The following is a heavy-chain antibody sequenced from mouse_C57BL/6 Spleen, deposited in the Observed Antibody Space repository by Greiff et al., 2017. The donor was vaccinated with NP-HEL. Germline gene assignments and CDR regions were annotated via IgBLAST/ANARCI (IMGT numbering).Heavy chain of an antibody. D-gene: IGHD1-1*01. CDR2: IYPGSGNT. J-gene: IGHJ2*01. CDR1: GYTFTDYY. V-gene: IGHV1-76*01. Sequence: VQLQQSGAELVRPGASVKLSCKASGYTFTDYYINWVKQRPGQGLEWIARIYPGSGNTYYNEKFKGKATLTAEKSSSTAYMQLSSLTSEDSAVYFCAREGITTVPVDYWGQGTTLTVSS. CDR3: AREGITTVPVDY.